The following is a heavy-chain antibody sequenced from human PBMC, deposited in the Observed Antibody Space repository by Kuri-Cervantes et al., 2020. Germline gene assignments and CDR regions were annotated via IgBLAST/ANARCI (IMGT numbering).Heavy chain of an antibody. V-gene: IGHV3-66*02. D-gene: IGHD3-9*01. CDR3: ARGPHPNDILTGYYLDY. Sequence: LSLTCAASGFTVSSNYMSWVRQAPGKGLEWVSVIYSGGSTYYADSVKGRFTISRDNSKNTLYLQMNSLRAEDTAVYYCARGPHPNDILTGYYLDYWGQGTLVTVSS. CDR2: IYSGGST. CDR1: GFTVSSNY. J-gene: IGHJ4*02.